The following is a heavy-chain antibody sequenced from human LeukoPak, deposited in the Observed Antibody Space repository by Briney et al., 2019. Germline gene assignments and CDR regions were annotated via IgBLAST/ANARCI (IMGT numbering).Heavy chain of an antibody. V-gene: IGHV3-30*18. Sequence: GGSLRLSYAASGFTFSSYGMHWVRQAPGKGMEWVAVISYDGSKKYYADSVKGRFTISRDNSKHTLYLQMNSLRAEDTAVYYCAKDGELLWFGEGYYFDYWGQGTLVTVSS. CDR2: ISYDGSKK. CDR1: GFTFSSYG. J-gene: IGHJ4*02. CDR3: AKDGELLWFGEGYYFDY. D-gene: IGHD3-10*01.